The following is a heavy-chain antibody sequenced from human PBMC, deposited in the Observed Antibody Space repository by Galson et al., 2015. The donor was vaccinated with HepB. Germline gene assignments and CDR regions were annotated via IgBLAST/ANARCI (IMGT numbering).Heavy chain of an antibody. D-gene: IGHD3-3*01. CDR1: GFTFSSYA. CDR2: ISGSGGST. CDR3: AKPPYDFWSGFDYYYMDV. Sequence: SLRLSCAASGFTFSSYAMSWVRQAPGAGLEWVSAISGSGGSTYYADSVKGRFTISRDNSKNTLYLQMNSMRAEDTAVYYCAKPPYDFWSGFDYYYMDVWGKGTTVTVSS. J-gene: IGHJ6*03. V-gene: IGHV3-23*01.